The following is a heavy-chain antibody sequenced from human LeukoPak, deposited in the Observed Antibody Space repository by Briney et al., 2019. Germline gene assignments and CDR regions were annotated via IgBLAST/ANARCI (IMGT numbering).Heavy chain of an antibody. CDR3: AREGYDHTGYYLDH. CDR1: GASVINYY. V-gene: IGHV4-4*09. D-gene: IGHD3-22*01. Sequence: SETLSLTCIVSGASVINYYWSWFRQAPGKGLEGIGGMNTGGLTEYNPSLRSRVTMSIHSSKNQASLQLTSVTAADTALYYCAREGYDHTGYYLDHWGQGTLVTASS. J-gene: IGHJ4*02. CDR2: MNTGGLT.